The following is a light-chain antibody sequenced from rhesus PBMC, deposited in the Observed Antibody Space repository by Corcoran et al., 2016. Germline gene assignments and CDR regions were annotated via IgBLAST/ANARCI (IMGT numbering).Light chain of an antibody. CDR1: SSDIGGYNY. CDR2: EVS. Sequence: QAALTQPRSVSGSPGQSVTISCTGTSSDIGGYNYVSWYQQHPGTAPKLMIYEVSKRPSGVSDRFSGSKSGNTASLTLSGLQAEDDADYYCSSYAGSNTYIFGAVTRLTVL. CDR3: SSYAGSNTYI. J-gene: IGLJ1*01. V-gene: IGLV2-32*02.